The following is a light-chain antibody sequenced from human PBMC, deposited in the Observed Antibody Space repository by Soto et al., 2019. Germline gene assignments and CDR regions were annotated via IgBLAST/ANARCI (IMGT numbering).Light chain of an antibody. Sequence: DIPMTQSPSTLSASVGDRVTITCRASQSISSWLAWYQQKPGKAPKLLIYKASSLESGVPSRFSGSGSRTEFTLTISSLQPDDFATYYCQQYNSYPLTFGGGTKVEIK. CDR2: KAS. CDR3: QQYNSYPLT. J-gene: IGKJ4*01. V-gene: IGKV1-5*03. CDR1: QSISSW.